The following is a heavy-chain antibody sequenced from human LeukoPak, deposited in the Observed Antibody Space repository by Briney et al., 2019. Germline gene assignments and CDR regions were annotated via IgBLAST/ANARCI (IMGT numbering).Heavy chain of an antibody. CDR3: ARDWGHSSSWYVYYYYMDV. J-gene: IGHJ6*03. CDR2: INPNSGGT. Sequence: GASVKVSCKASGYTFTGYYMHWVRQAPGQGLEWMGWINPNSGGTNYAQKFQGRVTMTRDTSISTAYMELSRLRSDDTAVYYCARDWGHSSSWYVYYYYMDVWGKGTTVTVSS. D-gene: IGHD6-13*01. V-gene: IGHV1-2*02. CDR1: GYTFTGYY.